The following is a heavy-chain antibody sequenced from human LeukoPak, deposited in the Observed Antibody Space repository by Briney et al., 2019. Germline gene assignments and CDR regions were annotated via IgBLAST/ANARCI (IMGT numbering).Heavy chain of an antibody. D-gene: IGHD4-17*01. J-gene: IGHJ4*02. CDR2: IKQDGSEK. Sequence: GGPLRLSCAASGFTFSSYWMSWVRQAPGKGLEWVANIKQDGSEKYYVDSAKGRFTISRDNAKNSLYLRMNSLKAEDTAVYYCARAVVYGDYQIFDYWGQGTLVTVSS. CDR3: ARAVVYGDYQIFDY. CDR1: GFTFSSYW. V-gene: IGHV3-7*01.